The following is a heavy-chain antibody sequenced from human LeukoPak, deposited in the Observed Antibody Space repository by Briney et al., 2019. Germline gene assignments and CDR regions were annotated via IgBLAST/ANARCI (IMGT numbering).Heavy chain of an antibody. CDR3: ARQGFRRFDP. J-gene: IGHJ5*02. D-gene: IGHD3-3*01. CDR1: GDSVSSNRAA. CDR2: TYYTSKWYN. V-gene: IGHV6-1*01. Sequence: SQTLSLTCAISGDSVSSNRAAWNWFRQSPSRGLEWLGRTYYTSKWYNDYAVSVKSRITVNPDTSKNQFSLHLNSVTPEDTSVYYCARQGFRRFDPWGQGTLVTVSS.